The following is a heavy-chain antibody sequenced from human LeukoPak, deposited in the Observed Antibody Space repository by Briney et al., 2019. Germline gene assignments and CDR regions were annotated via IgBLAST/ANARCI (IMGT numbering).Heavy chain of an antibody. V-gene: IGHV4-39*01. Sequence: SETLSLTCTVSGGSISSSSYYWGWIRQPPGKGLEWIGSIYYSGSTYYNPSLKSRVTISVDTSKNQFSLKLSSVTAADTAVYYCARLGITMVRGVNWGQGTLVTVSS. J-gene: IGHJ4*02. CDR2: IYYSGST. CDR1: GGSISSSSYY. CDR3: ARLGITMVRGVN. D-gene: IGHD3-10*01.